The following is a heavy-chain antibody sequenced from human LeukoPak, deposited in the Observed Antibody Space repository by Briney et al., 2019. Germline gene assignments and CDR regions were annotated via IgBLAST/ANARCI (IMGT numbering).Heavy chain of an antibody. CDR1: GYSFTNYR. CDR3: ARSASGWYLRELLSFDY. Sequence: RGESLKISCRGSGYSFTNYRIGWVRQMPGKGLEWMGSIYPGDSERRYSPSFQGQVTISADKSISAAYLQWSSLKASDTAMYYCARSASGWYLRELLSFDYWGQGTLVTVSS. V-gene: IGHV5-51*01. D-gene: IGHD6-19*01. J-gene: IGHJ4*02. CDR2: IYPGDSER.